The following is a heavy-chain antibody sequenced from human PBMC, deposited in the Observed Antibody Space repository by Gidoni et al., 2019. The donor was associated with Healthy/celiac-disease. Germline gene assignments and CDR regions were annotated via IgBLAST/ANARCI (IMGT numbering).Heavy chain of an antibody. J-gene: IGHJ3*02. CDR3: AGSWDAFDI. Sequence: EVQLLESGGGLLQPGGSLSLSCAASVSTFSSYAMSWARQAPGKGLEWVSAISGSGGSTYYADSVKGRFTISRDNSKNTLYLQMNSLRAEDTAVYYCAGSWDAFDIWGQGTMVTVSS. CDR2: ISGSGGST. V-gene: IGHV3-23*01. CDR1: VSTFSSYA.